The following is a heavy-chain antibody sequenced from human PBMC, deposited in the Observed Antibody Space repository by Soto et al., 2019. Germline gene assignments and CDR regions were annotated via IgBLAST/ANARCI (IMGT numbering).Heavy chain of an antibody. J-gene: IGHJ4*02. V-gene: IGHV3-23*01. CDR2: ISASGDTT. Sequence: GGSLRLSCPASGRNFVSYAMSWVRQPPGKGLVGVSAISASGDTTYYADSVTGRFTIARDKSNNTLYMQMNRQTADEPALYYCGKEREIATIPFECWGKGT. CDR1: GRNFVSYA. D-gene: IGHD1-1*01. CDR3: GKEREIATIPFEC.